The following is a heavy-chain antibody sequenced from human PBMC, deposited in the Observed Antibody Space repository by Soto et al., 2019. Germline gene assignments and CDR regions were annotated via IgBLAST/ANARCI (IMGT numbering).Heavy chain of an antibody. CDR3: ARLVSGYDFVAGVSDAFDI. D-gene: IGHD5-12*01. V-gene: IGHV4-34*01. CDR2: INHSGST. J-gene: IGHJ3*02. CDR1: GGSFSGYY. Sequence: PXXTLSLPFAVCGGSFSGYYWRWIPQPPGKGLEWIGYINHSGSTNYNPSLKSRVTISVDTSKNQFSLKLSSVTAADTAVYYCARLVSGYDFVAGVSDAFDIWGQGTMVTVSS.